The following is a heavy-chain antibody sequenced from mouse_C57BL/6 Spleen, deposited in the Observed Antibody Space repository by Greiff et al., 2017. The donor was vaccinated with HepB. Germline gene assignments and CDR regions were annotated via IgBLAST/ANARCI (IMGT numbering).Heavy chain of an antibody. CDR2: INPNNGGT. CDR1: GYTFTDYN. Sequence: VQLKQSGPELVKPGASVKMSCKASGYTFTDYNMHWVKQSHGKSLEWIGYINPNNGGTSYNQKFKGKATLTVNKSSSTAYMELRSLTSEDSAVYYCASQAYYSNYDYWGQGTTLTVSS. D-gene: IGHD2-5*01. J-gene: IGHJ2*01. CDR3: ASQAYYSNYDY. V-gene: IGHV1-22*01.